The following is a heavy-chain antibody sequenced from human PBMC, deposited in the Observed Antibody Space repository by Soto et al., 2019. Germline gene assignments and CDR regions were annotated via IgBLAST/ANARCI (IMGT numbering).Heavy chain of an antibody. J-gene: IGHJ4*02. V-gene: IGHV1-18*01. Sequence: QVQLVQSGAEVKKPGASVKVSCKTSGYTFTNYGITWVRQAPGQGLEWVGWITVYNGNANYAQKFQGRITMTTDTSTGTAYMELRSLRSDDTAVYYCARVVYYESNSRDHGRSFLSSDYWCQGTLVTVSP. D-gene: IGHD3-22*01. CDR1: GYTFTNYG. CDR2: ITVYNGNA. CDR3: ARVVYYESNSRDHGRSFLSSDY.